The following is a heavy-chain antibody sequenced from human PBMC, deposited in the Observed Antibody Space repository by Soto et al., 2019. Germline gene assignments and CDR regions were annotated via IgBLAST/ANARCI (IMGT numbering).Heavy chain of an antibody. D-gene: IGHD2-15*01. CDR3: AREGAVVGSAVYYGMDV. CDR2: SSAYNGDT. J-gene: IGHJ6*02. V-gene: IGHV1-18*04. Sequence: QVQLVQSGAEVKEPGASVKVSCKASGYPFTSYSFSWVRQAPGQGLEWMGWSSAYNGDTRYAQKFQDRVTMTANPYTDTAYMELRNLRSDDTGVYYCAREGAVVGSAVYYGMDVWGQGTMVTVS. CDR1: GYPFTSYS.